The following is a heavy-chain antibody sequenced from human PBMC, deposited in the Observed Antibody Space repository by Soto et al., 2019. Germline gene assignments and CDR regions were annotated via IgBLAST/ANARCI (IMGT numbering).Heavy chain of an antibody. J-gene: IGHJ5*02. V-gene: IGHV1-2*02. CDR1: GFSFTGYY. Sequence: ASVKVSCKASGFSFTGYYIHWLRQAPGQGLEWMGWINAHSGGTEYAQKFQGRVTLTRDTSIATAYLTLTSLTSDDTALYYCAKDLTRQLAYWLDPWGQGSQVTVSS. CDR3: AKDLTRQLAYWLDP. CDR2: INAHSGGT. D-gene: IGHD3-16*01.